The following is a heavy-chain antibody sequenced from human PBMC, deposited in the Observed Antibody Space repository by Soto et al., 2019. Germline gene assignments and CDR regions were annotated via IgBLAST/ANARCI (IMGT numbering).Heavy chain of an antibody. Sequence: SETLSLTCTVSGGSISSGDYYWSWIRQPPGKGLEWIGYIYYSGSTYYNPSLKSRVTISVDTSKNQFSLKLSSVTAADTAVYYCARDYYGSGIGGHWFDPWGQGTLVTVSS. D-gene: IGHD3-10*01. CDR2: IYYSGST. J-gene: IGHJ5*02. CDR1: GGSISSGDYY. V-gene: IGHV4-30-4*01. CDR3: ARDYYGSGIGGHWFDP.